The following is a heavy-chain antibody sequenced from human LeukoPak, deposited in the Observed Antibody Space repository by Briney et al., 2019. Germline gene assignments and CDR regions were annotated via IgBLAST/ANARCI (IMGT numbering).Heavy chain of an antibody. CDR2: IYTTGST. D-gene: IGHD3-10*01. V-gene: IGHV4-61*02. Sequence: SETLSLTCTVSGDSISSGTYYWSWIRQPAGPGLEWIGRIYTTGSTNYNPSLKSRVTISADTSKNQFSLKLSSVTAADTAVYYCAREAPKGYYGSGSQGFDPWGQGTLVTVSS. CDR3: AREAPKGYYGSGSQGFDP. J-gene: IGHJ5*02. CDR1: GDSISSGTYY.